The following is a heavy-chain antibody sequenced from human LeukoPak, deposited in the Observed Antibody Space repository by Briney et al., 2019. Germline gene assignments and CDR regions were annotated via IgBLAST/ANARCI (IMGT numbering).Heavy chain of an antibody. D-gene: IGHD3-10*01. J-gene: IGHJ4*02. CDR2: MYYSGST. V-gene: IGHV4-59*01. CDR1: GGSISSYY. Sequence: SETLSLTCTVSGGSISSYYWSWIRQPPGKGLEWIGYMYYSGSTNYNPPLKSRVTISVDTSKNQFSLKLSSVTAADTAVYYCARGYYYGSGSYYNPTHFDYWGQGTLVTVSS. CDR3: ARGYYYGSGSYYNPTHFDY.